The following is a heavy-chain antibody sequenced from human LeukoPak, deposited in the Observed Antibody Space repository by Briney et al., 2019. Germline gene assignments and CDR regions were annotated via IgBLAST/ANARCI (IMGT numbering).Heavy chain of an antibody. CDR3: AKIAETSGIYGQGYDY. Sequence: GGSLRLSCAASGFTFSSYEMIWVRQAPGKRLEWVSGISGSGDNTHNADFVKGRFTISRDNSKNTLYLQMNSLRAEDTAVYYCAKIAETSGIYGQGYDYWGQGTLVTVSS. V-gene: IGHV3-23*01. J-gene: IGHJ4*02. D-gene: IGHD1-26*01. CDR1: GFTFSSYE. CDR2: ISGSGDNT.